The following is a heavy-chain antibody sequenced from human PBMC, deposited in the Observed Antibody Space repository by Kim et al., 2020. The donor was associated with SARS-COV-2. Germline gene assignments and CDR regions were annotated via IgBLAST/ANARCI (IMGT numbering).Heavy chain of an antibody. D-gene: IGHD3-9*01. V-gene: IGHV3-33*01. Sequence: ADSVKGRFTISRDNSKNTLYLQMKSLRAEDTAVYYCARGHPPTGYRFDYWGQGTLVTVSS. J-gene: IGHJ4*02. CDR3: ARGHPPTGYRFDY.